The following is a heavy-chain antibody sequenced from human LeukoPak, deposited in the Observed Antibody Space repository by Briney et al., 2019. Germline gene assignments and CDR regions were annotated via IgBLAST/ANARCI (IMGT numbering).Heavy chain of an antibody. CDR2: ITSSSSYI. V-gene: IGHV3-21*04. Sequence: GGSLRLYCAASGFTFNTYNMNWVRQAPGQGLEWVSSITSSSSYIYYADSVKGRFTISRDNSKNTLYLQMNSLRAEDTAVYYCARGGSYLSAFDIWGQGTMVTVSS. CDR1: GFTFNTYN. D-gene: IGHD1-26*01. CDR3: ARGGSYLSAFDI. J-gene: IGHJ3*02.